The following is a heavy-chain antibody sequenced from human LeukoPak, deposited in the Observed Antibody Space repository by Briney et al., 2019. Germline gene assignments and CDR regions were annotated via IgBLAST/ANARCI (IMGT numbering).Heavy chain of an antibody. CDR3: ARESVSGSSAFDI. Sequence: ASVKVSCKASGGTFSSYAISWVRQAPGQGLEWMGGIIPIFGTANYAQKFQGRVTMTRDTSTSTVYMELSSLRSEDTAVYYCARESVSGSSAFDIWGQGTMVTVSS. CDR1: GGTFSSYA. D-gene: IGHD3-10*01. V-gene: IGHV1-69*05. J-gene: IGHJ3*02. CDR2: IIPIFGTA.